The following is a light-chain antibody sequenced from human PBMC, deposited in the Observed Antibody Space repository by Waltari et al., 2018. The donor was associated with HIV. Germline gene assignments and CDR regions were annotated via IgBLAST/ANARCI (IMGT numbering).Light chain of an antibody. CDR1: GGFSHYE. Sequence: QPVLTQPPSASPSLGASVTLTCTLRGGFSHYEVDRSPQRPRNGPRFVMRVGTGVVVGSKGDGIPDRFSVLCSGLNRYLTIKNIQEEDESDYHCGADHGSGKNFAWAFGGGTKLTVL. V-gene: IGLV9-49*03. CDR2: VGTGVVVG. J-gene: IGLJ3*02. CDR3: GADHGSGKNFAWA.